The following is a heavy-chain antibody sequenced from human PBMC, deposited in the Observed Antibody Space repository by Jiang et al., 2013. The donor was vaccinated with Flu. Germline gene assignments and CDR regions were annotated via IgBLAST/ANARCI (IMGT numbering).Heavy chain of an antibody. Sequence: MGWISAYNGNTNYAQKLQGRVTMTTDTSTSTAYMELRSLRSDDTAVYYCARVRGEDYYDSSGYYYDFVWYFDLWGRGTLVTVSS. V-gene: IGHV1-18*01. CDR3: ARVRGEDYYDSSGYYYDFVWYFDL. CDR2: ISAYNGNT. D-gene: IGHD3-22*01. J-gene: IGHJ2*01.